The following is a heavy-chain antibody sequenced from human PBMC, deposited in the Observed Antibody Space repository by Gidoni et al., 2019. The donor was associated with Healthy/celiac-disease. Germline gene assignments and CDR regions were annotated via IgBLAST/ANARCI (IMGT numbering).Heavy chain of an antibody. CDR3: ARARHSSGWTLDY. CDR2: IYHSGST. J-gene: IGHJ4*02. CDR1: GYSISSGYY. Sequence: QVQLQESGPGLVKPSETLSLTCTVSGYSISSGYYWGWIRQPPGKGLEWIGSIYHSGSTYYNPSLKSRVTISVDTSKNQFSLKLSSVTAADTAVYYCARARHSSGWTLDYWGQGTLVTVSS. D-gene: IGHD6-19*01. V-gene: IGHV4-38-2*02.